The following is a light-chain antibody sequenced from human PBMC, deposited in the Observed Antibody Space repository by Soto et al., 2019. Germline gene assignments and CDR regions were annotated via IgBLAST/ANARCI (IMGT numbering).Light chain of an antibody. V-gene: IGLV1-51*01. J-gene: IGLJ2*01. CDR1: SSNIGNNY. CDR3: GTWDSSLSAEE. CDR2: DNN. Sequence: QSVLTQPPSVSAAPGQKVTISCSGSSSNIGNNYVSWYQQLPGTAPKLLIYDNNKRPSGIPDRFSGSKSGTSATLGITGLQTGDEADYYCGTWDSSLSAEEFGGGTQLTVL.